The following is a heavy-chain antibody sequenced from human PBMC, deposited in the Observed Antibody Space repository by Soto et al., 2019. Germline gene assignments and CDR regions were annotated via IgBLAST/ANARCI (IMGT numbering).Heavy chain of an antibody. J-gene: IGHJ4*02. D-gene: IGHD6-6*01. CDR1: GFTFSSYS. CDR3: ARAPGIAARRGVDY. V-gene: IGHV3-21*01. CDR2: ISSSSSYI. Sequence: EVQLVESGGGLVKPGGSLRLSCAASGFTFSSYSMNWVRQAPGKGLEWVSSISSSSSYIYYADSVKGRFTISRDNAKNSLYLQMNSLRAEDTAVYYCARAPGIAARRGVDYWGQGTLVTVSS.